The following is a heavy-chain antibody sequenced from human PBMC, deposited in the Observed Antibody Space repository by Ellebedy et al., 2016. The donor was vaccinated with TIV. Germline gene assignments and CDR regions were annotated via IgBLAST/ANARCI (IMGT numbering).Heavy chain of an antibody. V-gene: IGHV1-3*01. CDR2: INAGNGNT. CDR3: ARDQGDDYVWGSYLDY. CDR1: GYTFTKYV. Sequence: AASVKVSCKASGYTFTKYVIHWVRQAPGQRLEWMGWINAGNGNTKYSQKFQGRVTITRDTSASTAYMELSSLRSEDTAVYYCARDQGDDYVWGSYLDYWGQGTLVTVSS. J-gene: IGHJ4*02. D-gene: IGHD3-16*02.